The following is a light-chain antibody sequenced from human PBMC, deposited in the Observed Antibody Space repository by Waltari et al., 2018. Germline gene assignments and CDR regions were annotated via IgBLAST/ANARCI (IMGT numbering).Light chain of an antibody. V-gene: IGKV2-28*01. Sequence: DIVMTQSPLSLPVTAGEPASISCSSSQCPLHVNGYNYLDWYLQKPGQSPQLLRYWGYNRAPGVTDRFSGSGSGTDFTLKISRVEAEDVGVYYCMQALQTPLTFGGGTKVEIK. CDR3: MQALQTPLT. J-gene: IGKJ4*01. CDR1: QCPLHVNGYNY. CDR2: WGY.